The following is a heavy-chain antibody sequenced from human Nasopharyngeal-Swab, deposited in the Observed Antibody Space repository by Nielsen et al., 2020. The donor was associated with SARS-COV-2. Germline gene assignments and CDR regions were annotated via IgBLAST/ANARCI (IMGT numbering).Heavy chain of an antibody. CDR3: AIEPGNRVVTGSDAFDI. V-gene: IGHV3-30-3*01. J-gene: IGHJ3*02. Sequence: GGSLRLSCAASGFTFSGYAIHWVRQAPGKGLEWVAVLSYDGSSTFYADSVKGRFSISSDNSKSTLYLQMNTLGAEDTAVYYCAIEPGNRVVTGSDAFDIWGQGTMVTVSS. CDR2: LSYDGSST. CDR1: GFTFSGYA. D-gene: IGHD6-19*01.